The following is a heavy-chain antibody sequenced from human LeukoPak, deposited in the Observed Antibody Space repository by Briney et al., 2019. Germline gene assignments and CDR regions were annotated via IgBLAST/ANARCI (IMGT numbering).Heavy chain of an antibody. Sequence: GGSLRLSCAPSGFTFKTYGMHWVRQAPGKGLEGVAFIRFDGSNRYYADSVKGRFTISRDNSKNTLYLQMNSLRAEDTAVYYCAKDSAAPISITMVRGRWYFDYWGQGTLVTVSS. D-gene: IGHD3-10*01. J-gene: IGHJ4*02. V-gene: IGHV3-30*02. CDR1: GFTFKTYG. CDR3: AKDSAAPISITMVRGRWYFDY. CDR2: IRFDGSNR.